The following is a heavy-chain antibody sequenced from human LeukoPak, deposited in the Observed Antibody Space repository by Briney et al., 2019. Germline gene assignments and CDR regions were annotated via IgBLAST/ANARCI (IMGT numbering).Heavy chain of an antibody. Sequence: ASVKVSCKASGYTFTGYSMHWVRQAPGQRLEWMGWINTGNGNTRYSQKFQGRVTITSDTSASTAYMDLSSLRSEDTAVYYCARYYGDAPGPFDYWGQGTLVTVSS. CDR3: ARYYGDAPGPFDY. J-gene: IGHJ4*02. CDR2: INTGNGNT. D-gene: IGHD4-17*01. V-gene: IGHV1-3*04. CDR1: GYTFTGYS.